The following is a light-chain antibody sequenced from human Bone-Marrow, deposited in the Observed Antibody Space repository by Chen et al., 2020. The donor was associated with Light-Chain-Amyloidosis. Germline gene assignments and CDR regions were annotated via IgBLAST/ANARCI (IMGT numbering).Light chain of an antibody. J-gene: IGLJ3*02. Sequence: QSVLTQPPSVSGAPGQRVTISCTGTTSNIGADYDVHWYQQVPGTAPKLLILANSNRPSGVPDRLSGSRSGTSSSLAITGLQAEDEAHYYCQSYDNSLTSLVFGGGTKLTVL. V-gene: IGLV1-40*01. CDR1: TSNIGADYD. CDR2: ANS. CDR3: QSYDNSLTSLV.